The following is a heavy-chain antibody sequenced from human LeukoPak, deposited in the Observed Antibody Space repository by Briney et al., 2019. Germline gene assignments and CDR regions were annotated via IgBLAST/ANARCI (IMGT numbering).Heavy chain of an antibody. CDR3: ARDLGSSSSYYYYGMDV. CDR1: GFTVSSNY. CDR2: FYSGGST. Sequence: GGSLRPSCAASGFTVSSNYMSWVRQAPGKGLGWVSVFYSGGSTYYADSVKGRFTISRDNSKNTLYLQMNGLRAEDTAVYYCARDLGSSSSYYYYGMDVWGQGTTVTVSS. J-gene: IGHJ6*02. V-gene: IGHV3-53*01. D-gene: IGHD6-6*01.